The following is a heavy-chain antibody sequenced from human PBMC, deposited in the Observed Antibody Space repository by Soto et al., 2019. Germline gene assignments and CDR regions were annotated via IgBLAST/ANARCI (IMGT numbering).Heavy chain of an antibody. CDR2: IIPIFGTA. Sequence: GASVKVSCKASGGTFSSYAISWVRPAPGQGLEWMGGIIPIFGTANYAQKFQGRVTITADESTSTAYMELSSLRSEDTAVYYCARWYDESSGYYKGLDYWGQGTLVTVSS. CDR1: GGTFSSYA. V-gene: IGHV1-69*13. D-gene: IGHD3-22*01. CDR3: ARWYDESSGYYKGLDY. J-gene: IGHJ4*02.